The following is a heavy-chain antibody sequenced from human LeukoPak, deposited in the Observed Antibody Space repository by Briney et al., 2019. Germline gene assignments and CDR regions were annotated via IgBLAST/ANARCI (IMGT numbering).Heavy chain of an antibody. V-gene: IGHV3-21*01. D-gene: IGHD1-1*01. CDR1: GFTFSSHN. J-gene: IGHJ3*02. Sequence: GGSLRLSCAASGFTFSSHNMNWVSQAPMKGLEWVSSIGTDGSYIYYADSVQGRLTISRDNAKNSLYLQMNSLTAEDTAVYYCARKMKTGDRVGTFDIWGQGTMVTVSS. CDR2: IGTDGSYI. CDR3: ARKMKTGDRVGTFDI.